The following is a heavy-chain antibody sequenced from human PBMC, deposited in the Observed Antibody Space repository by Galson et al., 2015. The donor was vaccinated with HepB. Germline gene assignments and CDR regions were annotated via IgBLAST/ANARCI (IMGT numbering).Heavy chain of an antibody. CDR2: IVVGRGNT. V-gene: IGHV1-58*02. D-gene: IGHD2-2*01. J-gene: IGHJ3*02. CDR1: GLTFTKST. CDR3: AADRDCSSATCYPFAFDI. Sequence: SVKVSCKAYGLTFTKSTIQWVRQTRGQRLEWIGRIVVGRGNTNYAQKFQERVTFTRDMSTSTAYMELSSLRSEDTAVYYCAADRDCSSATCYPFAFDIWGHGTMVTVST.